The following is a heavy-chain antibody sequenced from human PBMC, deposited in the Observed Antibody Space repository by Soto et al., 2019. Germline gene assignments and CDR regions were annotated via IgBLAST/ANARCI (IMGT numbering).Heavy chain of an antibody. D-gene: IGHD3-22*01. CDR1: GFTFSSYG. J-gene: IGHJ4*02. V-gene: IGHV3-30*03. CDR2: ISYDGSNK. CDR3: ARGLYYYDSSVGY. Sequence: GGSLRLSCAASGFTFSSYGMHWVRQAPGKGLEWVAVISYDGSNKYYADSVKGRFTISRDNSKNTLYLQMNSLRAEDTAVYYCARGLYYYDSSVGYCGQGTLVTVSS.